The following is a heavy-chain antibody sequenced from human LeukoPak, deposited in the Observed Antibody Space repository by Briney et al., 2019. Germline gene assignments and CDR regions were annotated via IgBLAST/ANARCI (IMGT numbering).Heavy chain of an antibody. D-gene: IGHD2-2*01. J-gene: IGHJ4*02. V-gene: IGHV3-30-3*01. CDR3: ARASQPGQVVPAAVIGY. CDR2: ISYDGSNK. Sequence: SGGSLRLSCAASGFTFSSYAMHWVRQAPGKGLEWVAVISYDGSNKYYADSVKGRFTISRDNSKNTLYLQMNSLRAEDTAVYYCARASQPGQVVPAAVIGYWGQGTLVTVSS. CDR1: GFTFSSYA.